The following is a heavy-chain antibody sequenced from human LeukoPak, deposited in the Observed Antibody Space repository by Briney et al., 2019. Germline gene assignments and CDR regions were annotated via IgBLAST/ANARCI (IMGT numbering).Heavy chain of an antibody. CDR1: GYTFTGYY. V-gene: IGHV1-2*02. CDR2: INPNSGGT. CDR3: ARDRDAFAI. J-gene: IGHJ3*02. Sequence: GASVKLSRTASGYTFTGYYMHWVRQAPGQGLEWMGWINPNSGGTNYAQKLQGRVTMTRDTSISTAYMELSRLRSDDTAVYYCARDRDAFAIWGPGTMVTVSS.